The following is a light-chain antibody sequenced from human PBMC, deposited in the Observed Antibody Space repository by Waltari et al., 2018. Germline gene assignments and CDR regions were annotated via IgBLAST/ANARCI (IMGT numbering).Light chain of an antibody. Sequence: QSALTQPASVSGSPGQSIIISCTGTNSDVGGYNYVSWYQQRPGEVPKLLIYDVANRPSVVSDLFSGAKSGNTASLTISGLLPEDEADYYCCSYAGTNSLVFGGGTRLTVL. CDR1: NSDVGGYNY. J-gene: IGLJ2*01. V-gene: IGLV2-14*03. CDR3: CSYAGTNSLV. CDR2: DVA.